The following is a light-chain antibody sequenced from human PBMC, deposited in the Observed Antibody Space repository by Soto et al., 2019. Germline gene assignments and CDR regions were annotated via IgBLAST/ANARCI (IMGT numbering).Light chain of an antibody. CDR2: DVN. CDR1: SSDIGSSNG. J-gene: IGLJ1*01. V-gene: IGLV2-18*02. CDR3: SSYTSSKTYV. Sequence: QSVLTQPPSVSGSPGQSVAISCTGTSSDIGSSNGVSWYQQPPGTAPKLMIYDVNNRPSGVPDRFSGSKSGNTASLTISGLQAEDEADYYCSSYTSSKTYVFGTGTKVTVL.